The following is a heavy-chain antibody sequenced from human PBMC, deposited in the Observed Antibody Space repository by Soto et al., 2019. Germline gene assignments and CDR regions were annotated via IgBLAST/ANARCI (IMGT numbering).Heavy chain of an antibody. D-gene: IGHD2-15*01. V-gene: IGHV3-23*01. CDR3: AKDVRSVCSGGSCYFQALDS. CDR2: INVSGGST. Sequence: PVGSLRLSCAASGFTFSNYAMSWVRQAPGKGLEWVSHINVSGGSTYYPDSVKSRITISKKYSKNTLDVQMNKLREDDTAVYYFAKDVRSVCSGGSCYFQALDSWGQGTLVTVSS. J-gene: IGHJ4*02. CDR1: GFTFSNYA.